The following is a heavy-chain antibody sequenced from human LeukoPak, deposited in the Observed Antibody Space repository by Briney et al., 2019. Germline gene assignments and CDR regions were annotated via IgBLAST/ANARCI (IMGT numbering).Heavy chain of an antibody. CDR1: GFTFSSYW. CDR3: VRGNNYGGPHY. V-gene: IGHV3-74*01. Sequence: PGGSLRLPCAASGFTFSSYWMHWVRQAPGKGLVWVSRIDRDGSRINYADSVKGRFTISRDNGKNTLFLQMNSLRAEDAAVYYCVRGNNYGGPHYWGQGTLVTVSS. CDR2: IDRDGSRI. J-gene: IGHJ4*02. D-gene: IGHD4-23*01.